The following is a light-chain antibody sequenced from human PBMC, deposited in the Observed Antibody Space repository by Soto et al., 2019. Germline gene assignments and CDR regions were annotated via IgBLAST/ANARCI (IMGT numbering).Light chain of an antibody. CDR3: QQANSFPLP. CDR2: GAS. V-gene: IGKV1-12*01. J-gene: IGKJ5*01. Sequence: DIPMTQSPSFVSASVGDRVTITCRASQGISRWLAWYQQRPGKAPELLIYGASRLQSGVPSRFSGSESGTDFTLTISSLQPEDFATDYGQQANSFPLPFGHGTRLEIK. CDR1: QGISRW.